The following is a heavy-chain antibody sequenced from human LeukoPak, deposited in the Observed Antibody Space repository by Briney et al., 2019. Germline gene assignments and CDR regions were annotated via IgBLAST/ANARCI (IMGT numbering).Heavy chain of an antibody. CDR2: IYSGGST. D-gene: IGHD1-1*01. Sequence: PGGSLRLSCAASGLTFSSNYMSWVRQAPGKGLEWVSVIYSGGSTYYADSVKGRFTISRDNSKNTLYLQMNSLRAEDTAVYYCARDSHPGGYYYYGMDVWGQGTTVTVSS. CDR3: ARDSHPGGYYYYGMDV. V-gene: IGHV3-53*01. CDR1: GLTFSSNY. J-gene: IGHJ6*02.